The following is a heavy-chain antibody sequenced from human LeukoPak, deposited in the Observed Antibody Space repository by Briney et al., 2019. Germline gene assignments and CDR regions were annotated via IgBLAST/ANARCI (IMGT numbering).Heavy chain of an antibody. D-gene: IGHD1-26*01. Sequence: GSLRLSCAASGFTFSSSAMSWVRQAPGKGLEWVSSISGSGSGGSTYYADSVKGRFTISRDNAKNSLYLQMNSLRAEDTALYYCTSTGILGATTGVGLFDYWGQGTLVTVSS. CDR3: TSTGILGATTGVGLFDY. J-gene: IGHJ4*02. CDR2: ISGSGSGGST. V-gene: IGHV3-23*01. CDR1: GFTFSSSA.